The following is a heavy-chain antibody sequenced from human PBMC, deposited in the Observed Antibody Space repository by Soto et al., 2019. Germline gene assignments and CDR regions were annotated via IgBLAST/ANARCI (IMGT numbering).Heavy chain of an antibody. D-gene: IGHD2-21*02. J-gene: IGHJ4*02. CDR2: ISYDGSNK. CDR1: GFTFSSYG. CDR3: AKAFCGGDCYSQPYYFDY. V-gene: IGHV3-30*18. Sequence: GGSLRLSCAASGFTFSSYGMHWVRQAPGKGLEWVAVISYDGSNKYYADSVKGRFTISRDNSKNTLYLQMNSLRAEDTAVYYCAKAFCGGDCYSQPYYFDYWGQGTLVTVSS.